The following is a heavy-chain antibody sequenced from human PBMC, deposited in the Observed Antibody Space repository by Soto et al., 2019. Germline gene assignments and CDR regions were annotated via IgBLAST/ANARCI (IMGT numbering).Heavy chain of an antibody. Sequence: SETLSLTCAVSGGSISSGGYSWSWIRQPPGKGLGWIGYIYHSGSTYYNPSLKSRVTISVDRSKNQFSLKLSSVTAADTAVYYCARGTKPGYFQHWGQGTLVTVSS. CDR1: GGSISSGGYS. J-gene: IGHJ1*01. CDR2: IYHSGST. CDR3: ARGTKPGYFQH. V-gene: IGHV4-30-2*01. D-gene: IGHD7-27*01.